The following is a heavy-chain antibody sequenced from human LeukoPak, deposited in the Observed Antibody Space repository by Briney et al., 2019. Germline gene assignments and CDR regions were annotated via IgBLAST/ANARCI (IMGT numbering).Heavy chain of an antibody. V-gene: IGHV3-33*01. CDR3: ARESNYDFWSGYSSYYYYMEV. CDR1: GFTFSSYG. J-gene: IGHJ6*03. Sequence: GGSLRLSCAASGFTFSSYGMHWVRQAPGKGLEWVAVIWYDGSNKYYADSVKGRFTISRDNSKNTLYLQMNSLRAEDTAVYYCARESNYDFWSGYSSYYYYMEVWGKGTTVTVSS. CDR2: IWYDGSNK. D-gene: IGHD3-3*01.